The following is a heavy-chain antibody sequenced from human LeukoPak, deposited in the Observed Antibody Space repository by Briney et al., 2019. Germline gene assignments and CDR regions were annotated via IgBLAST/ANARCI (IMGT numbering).Heavy chain of an antibody. CDR3: ARDLFGWGDGQDYYYMDV. Sequence: PSETLSLTCTVSGGSISSSSYYWGWIRQPPGKGLEWIGSMYYSGSTYYNPSLKSRVTISVDTSKNQFSLKLSSVTAADTAVYYCARDLFGWGDGQDYYYMDVWGKGTTVTVSS. CDR1: GGSISSSSYY. V-gene: IGHV4-39*02. CDR2: MYYSGST. J-gene: IGHJ6*03. D-gene: IGHD3-10*01.